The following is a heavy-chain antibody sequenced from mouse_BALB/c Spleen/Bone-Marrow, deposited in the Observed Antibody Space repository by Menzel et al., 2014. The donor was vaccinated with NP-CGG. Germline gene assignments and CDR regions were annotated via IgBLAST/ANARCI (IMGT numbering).Heavy chain of an antibody. D-gene: IGHD1-1*01. CDR1: GYSFTGYT. Sequence: VQLKESGPELVKPGASMKISCKASGYSFTGYTMNWVKQSHGKNLEWIGLINPYNGGTTYNQKFKGKATLTVDKSSSTAYMELLSLTSEDSAVYYCASYFGSSCYFDVWGAGTTVTVSS. CDR2: INPYNGGT. CDR3: ASYFGSSCYFDV. V-gene: IGHV1-18*01. J-gene: IGHJ1*01.